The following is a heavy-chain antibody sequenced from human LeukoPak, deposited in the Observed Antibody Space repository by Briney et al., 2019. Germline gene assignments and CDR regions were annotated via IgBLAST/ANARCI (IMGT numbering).Heavy chain of an antibody. D-gene: IGHD4-23*01. CDR3: ARDYGTTVVARGAFAV. Sequence: PGGSLRLSCAASGFTFSHYGMHWVRQAPGKGLEWVAIIWYDGSNAYYADSVKGRFTTSRDNSKNTVYLQMDSLRGEDTAVYFCARDYGTTVVARGAFAVWGQGTMVTVSS. J-gene: IGHJ3*01. V-gene: IGHV3-33*01. CDR1: GFTFSHYG. CDR2: IWYDGSNA.